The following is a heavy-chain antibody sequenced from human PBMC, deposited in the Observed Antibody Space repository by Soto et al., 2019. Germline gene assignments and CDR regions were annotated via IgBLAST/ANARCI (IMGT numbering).Heavy chain of an antibody. Sequence: PGGSLRLSCAASGITLSNYAMSWVRQAPGKGLGWVSAISGDGDGTYYADSVQGRFTISRDNSKNTLSLQMNSLRAEDTAVYFCATLPCIVVNDLCYNVFDLWGQGTMVTVSS. D-gene: IGHD2-8*01. CDR2: ISGDGDGT. J-gene: IGHJ3*01. CDR3: ATLPCIVVNDLCYNVFDL. V-gene: IGHV3-23*01. CDR1: GITLSNYA.